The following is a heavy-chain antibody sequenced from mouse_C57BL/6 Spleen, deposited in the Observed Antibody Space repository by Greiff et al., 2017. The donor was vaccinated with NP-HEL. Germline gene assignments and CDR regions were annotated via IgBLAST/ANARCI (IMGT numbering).Heavy chain of an antibody. V-gene: IGHV1-62-2*01. Sequence: QVQLQQSGAELVKPGASVKLSCKASGYTFTEYTIHWVKQRSGQGLEWIGWFYPGSGSIKYNEKFKDKATLTADKSSSTVYMELSRLTSEDSAVYFCARHAESSYYYGSSHWYFDVWGTGTTVTVSS. D-gene: IGHD1-1*01. CDR2: FYPGSGSI. CDR3: ARHAESSYYYGSSHWYFDV. J-gene: IGHJ1*03. CDR1: GYTFTEYT.